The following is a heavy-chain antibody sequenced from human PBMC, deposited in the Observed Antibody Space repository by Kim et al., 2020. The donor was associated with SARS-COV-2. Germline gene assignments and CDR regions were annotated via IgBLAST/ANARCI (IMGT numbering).Heavy chain of an antibody. D-gene: IGHD1-26*01. CDR1: GFMFRDSA. CDR3: SRGPPYTESYWDAFDI. Sequence: GGSLRLSCAASGFMFRDSAMHWVRQASGKGLEWVGRIRNKANSYATTYGVSVKGRFTISRDDSKNTAYLQMNSLKTEDSAVYYCSRGPPYTESYWDAFDIWGQGKMVTVSS. V-gene: IGHV3-73*01. CDR2: IRNKANSYAT. J-gene: IGHJ3*02.